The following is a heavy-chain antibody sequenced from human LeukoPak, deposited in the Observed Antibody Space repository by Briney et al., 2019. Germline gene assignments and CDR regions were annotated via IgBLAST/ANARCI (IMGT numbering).Heavy chain of an antibody. CDR3: ARHWAGDLYYYYGMDV. D-gene: IGHD7-27*01. CDR1: GGVISSYY. V-gene: IGHV4-59*08. J-gene: IGHJ6*02. Sequence: SETLSLTCPVSGGVISSYYWSWIRQPPGKGLEWIGDIYYSGSTNYNPSLKSRVTISVDTSKNQFSLKLSSVTAADTAVYYCARHWAGDLYYYYGMDVWGQGTTVTVSS. CDR2: IYYSGST.